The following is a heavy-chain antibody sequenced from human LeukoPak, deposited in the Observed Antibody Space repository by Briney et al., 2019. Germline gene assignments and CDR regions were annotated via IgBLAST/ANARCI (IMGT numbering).Heavy chain of an antibody. CDR1: GGSISSSNW. CDR3: ARDSAYCGGDCYSANWFDP. D-gene: IGHD2-21*02. V-gene: IGHV4-4*02. J-gene: IGHJ5*02. CDR2: IYHSGST. Sequence: SGTLSLTCAVSGGSISSSNWWSWVRQPPGKGLEWIGEIYHSGSTNYNPSLKSRVTISVDKSKNQFSLKLSSVTAADTAVYYCARDSAYCGGDCYSANWFDPWGQGTLVTVSS.